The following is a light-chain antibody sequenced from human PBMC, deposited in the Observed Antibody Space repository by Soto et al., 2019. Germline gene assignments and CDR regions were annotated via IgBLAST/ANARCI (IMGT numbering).Light chain of an antibody. CDR1: QSISSW. Sequence: DIQMTQSPSTLSASVGDRVTITCRASQSISSWLAWYQQKPGKAPKLLIYKASSLESGVPSRFSGSGSGTEFTLTISGLQPDDFATYYCQHSYTYSWTFGQGTKVEIK. V-gene: IGKV1-5*03. CDR2: KAS. CDR3: QHSYTYSWT. J-gene: IGKJ1*01.